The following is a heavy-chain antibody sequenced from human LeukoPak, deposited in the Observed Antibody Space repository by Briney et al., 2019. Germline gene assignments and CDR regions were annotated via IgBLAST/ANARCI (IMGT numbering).Heavy chain of an antibody. D-gene: IGHD2-15*01. CDR3: ASSVYIVVVVAYAFDI. J-gene: IGHJ3*02. CDR2: ISYDGSNK. V-gene: IGHV3-30*19. CDR1: GFIFSDYG. Sequence: GGSLRLSCGVSGFIFSDYGMHWVRQAPGKGLEWVAVISYDGSNKYFADSVKGRFTISRDNSKNTLYLQMNSLRAEDTAVYYCASSVYIVVVVAYAFDIWGQGTMVTVSS.